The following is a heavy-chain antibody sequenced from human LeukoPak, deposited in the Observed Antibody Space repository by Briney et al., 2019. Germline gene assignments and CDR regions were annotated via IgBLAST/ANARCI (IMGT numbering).Heavy chain of an antibody. CDR1: GFTFSSYA. Sequence: GGSLRLSCAASGFTFSSYAMSWVRQAPGKGLEWVSGVSGSGGTTYYADSVKGRFTISRDNSKNTLYLQMNSLRAEDTAVYYCAKALGRKHFVVVTSDWGQGTLVTVSS. D-gene: IGHD2-21*02. J-gene: IGHJ4*02. CDR2: VSGSGGTT. CDR3: AKALGRKHFVVVTSD. V-gene: IGHV3-23*01.